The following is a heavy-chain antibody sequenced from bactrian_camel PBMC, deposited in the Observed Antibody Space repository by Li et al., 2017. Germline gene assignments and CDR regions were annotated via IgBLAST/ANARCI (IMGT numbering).Heavy chain of an antibody. Sequence: HVQLVESGGGSVQAGGSMRLSCAVSGFTSRWYFMGWFRRAPDREGTPGKQREGVAALDSEGATAYMDPVKGRFTISKDNAKNTLYLQMDSLKPEDTAMYYCAADRYAFGLGNAYRYWGQGTQVTVS. V-gene: IGHV3S55*01. CDR3: AADRYAFGLGNAYRY. D-gene: IGHD3*01. CDR2: LDSEGAT. J-gene: IGHJ4*01. CDR1: GFTSRWYF.